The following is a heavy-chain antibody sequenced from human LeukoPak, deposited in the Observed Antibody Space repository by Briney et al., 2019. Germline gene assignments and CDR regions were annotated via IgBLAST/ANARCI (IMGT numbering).Heavy chain of an antibody. Sequence: PSETLSLTCTVSGGSISSYYLSWIRQPPEKGLEWIAYISYSGSTNYNPSLKSRVTISVDTSKTQFSLKMNSVTAADTAVYYCARLQRITMAGPDYWYFDLWGRGTLVTVSS. D-gene: IGHD3-10*01. CDR1: GGSISSYY. CDR2: ISYSGST. V-gene: IGHV4-59*01. J-gene: IGHJ2*01. CDR3: ARLQRITMAGPDYWYFDL.